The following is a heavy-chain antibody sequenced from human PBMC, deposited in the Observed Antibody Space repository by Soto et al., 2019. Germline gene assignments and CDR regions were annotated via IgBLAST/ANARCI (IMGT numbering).Heavy chain of an antibody. D-gene: IGHD3-16*01. J-gene: IGHJ4*02. Sequence: PSETLSLTCTVSGGSISSSIYYGGWIRRPPGKGLEWIGSIFYSGSTYYNPSLKSRVTISVDTSKNQFSLKLYSVTAADTAVYFCARDLAGGDDSWGQGTLVTVSS. CDR1: GGSISSSIYY. CDR2: IFYSGST. V-gene: IGHV4-39*02. CDR3: ARDLAGGDDS.